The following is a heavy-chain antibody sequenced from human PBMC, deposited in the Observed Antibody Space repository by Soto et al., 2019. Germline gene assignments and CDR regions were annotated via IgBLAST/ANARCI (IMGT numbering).Heavy chain of an antibody. Sequence: EVQLLESGGGLVQPGGSLRLSCAASGFTFSSYAMSWVRQAPGKGLEWVSAISGSGGSTYYADSVKGRFTISRDNSKNTLYLQMNSLRAEDTAVYYCARSCPYYDSSGYSPEFDYWGQGTLVTVSS. CDR2: ISGSGGST. J-gene: IGHJ4*02. V-gene: IGHV3-23*01. D-gene: IGHD3-22*01. CDR3: ARSCPYYDSSGYSPEFDY. CDR1: GFTFSSYA.